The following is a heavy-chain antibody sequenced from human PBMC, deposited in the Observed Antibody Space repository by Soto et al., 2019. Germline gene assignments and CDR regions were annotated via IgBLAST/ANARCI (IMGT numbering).Heavy chain of an antibody. J-gene: IGHJ3*02. CDR1: GGSISSGGYY. CDR2: IYYSGST. V-gene: IGHV4-31*03. CDR3: ARGGVTRNSDAFEI. Sequence: QVQLQESGPGLVKPSQTLSLTCTVSGGSISSGGYYWSWIRQHPGKGLEWIGYIYYSGSTYYNPSLKSRVTISVDTSKNQFSLKLSSVTAADTAVYYCARGGVTRNSDAFEIWGQGTMVTVSS. D-gene: IGHD3-16*01.